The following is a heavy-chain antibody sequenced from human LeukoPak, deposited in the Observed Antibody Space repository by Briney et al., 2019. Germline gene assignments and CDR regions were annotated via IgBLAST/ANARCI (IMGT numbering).Heavy chain of an antibody. Sequence: ASVKVSCKXSGGTFSSYAISWVRQAPRQGLEWMGRIIPIFGTANYAQKFQGRVTITADESTSTAYMELSSLRSEDTAVYFCARVSRTSMVRGIITFDYWGQGTLVTVSS. D-gene: IGHD3-10*01. V-gene: IGHV1-69*13. J-gene: IGHJ4*02. CDR2: IIPIFGTA. CDR3: ARVSRTSMVRGIITFDY. CDR1: GGTFSSYA.